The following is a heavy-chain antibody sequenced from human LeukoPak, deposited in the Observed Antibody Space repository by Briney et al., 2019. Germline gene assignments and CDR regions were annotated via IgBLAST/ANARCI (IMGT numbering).Heavy chain of an antibody. Sequence: PSETLSLTCTVSGGSISSYYWSWIRQPPGKGLEWIGYIYYSGSTKYKPSLKSRVTISVDTSKNQFSLKLNSVSAADTAVYFCARDRIAAVGMDYWGQGILVTVSS. CDR1: GGSISSYY. CDR2: IYYSGST. CDR3: ARDRIAAVGMDY. V-gene: IGHV4-59*12. J-gene: IGHJ4*02. D-gene: IGHD6-13*01.